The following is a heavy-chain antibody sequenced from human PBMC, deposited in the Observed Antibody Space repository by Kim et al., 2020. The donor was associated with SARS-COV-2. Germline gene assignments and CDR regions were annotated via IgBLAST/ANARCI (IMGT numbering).Heavy chain of an antibody. CDR1: GFNFNKAR. CDR3: ATEGYSGYDYYYYMDV. D-gene: IGHD6-19*01. CDR2: IKSKDEGETT. Sequence: GGSLRLSCAASGFNFNKARMTWVRQAPGKGLEWVGHIKSKDEGETTDYAAPVKGRFIISRDDSQNTVSLQIDGLNSDDSAVYYCATEGYSGYDYYYYMDV. J-gene: IGHJ6*03. V-gene: IGHV3-15*01.